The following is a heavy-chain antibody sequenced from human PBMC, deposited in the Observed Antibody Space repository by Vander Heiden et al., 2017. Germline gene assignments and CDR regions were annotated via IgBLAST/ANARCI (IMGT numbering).Heavy chain of an antibody. D-gene: IGHD3-22*01. CDR3: TRPYYYDSSAYASAFDI. Sequence: EVQLVESGGGLVQPGGSLKLSCAASGFTFSGSAMHWVRQASGKGLEWVGRIRSKANNYATAYAASVKGRFTISRDDSKNTAYLQMNSLKTEDTAVYYCTRPYYYDSSAYASAFDIWGQGTMVTVSS. V-gene: IGHV3-73*02. CDR2: IRSKANNYAT. J-gene: IGHJ3*02. CDR1: GFTFSGSA.